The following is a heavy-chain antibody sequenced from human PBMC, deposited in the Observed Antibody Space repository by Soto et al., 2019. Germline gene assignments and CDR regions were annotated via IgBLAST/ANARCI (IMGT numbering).Heavy chain of an antibody. CDR1: GVTFGSYA. V-gene: IGHV3-23*01. CDR3: ANGAAVGAFDY. D-gene: IGHD6-13*01. J-gene: IGHJ4*02. CDR2: ISASGST. Sequence: VGSKRVSRTVAGVTFGSYARSLVRQATGKGLEWVSGISASGSTYYADSVKGRFTISRDNSKNTLYLQMKSVTSEDTAVYYCANGAAVGAFDYWGQGTPVTVSS.